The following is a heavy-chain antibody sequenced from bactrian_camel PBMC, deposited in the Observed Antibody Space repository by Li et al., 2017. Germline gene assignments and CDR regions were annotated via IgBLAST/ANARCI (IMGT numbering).Heavy chain of an antibody. CDR1: EFADSSSC. CDR3: AADRTGGSCYTAQWYFGY. D-gene: IGHD6*01. Sequence: HVQLVESGGGSVQAGGSLTLSCAASEFADSSSCMGWFRQAPGKEREGVATYDSDGSTSYADSVKGRFTISKDKVKNILYLQMNSLKPEDTAMYYCAADRTGGSCYTAQWYFGYWGQGTQVTVS. V-gene: IGHV3S55*01. CDR2: YDSDGST. J-gene: IGHJ6*01.